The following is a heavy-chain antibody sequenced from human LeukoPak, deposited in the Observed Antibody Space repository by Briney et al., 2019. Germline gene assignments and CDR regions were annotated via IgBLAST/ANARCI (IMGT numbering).Heavy chain of an antibody. D-gene: IGHD4/OR15-4a*01. Sequence: PGGSLRLSCAASGFTFSDHYMDWVRQAPGKGLEWVGRIRNKANSYTTEYAASVKGRFTISRDDSKSSLYLQMNSLKTEDTAVYYCAKARGRDYGDTTDYWGQGTLVTVSS. CDR1: GFTFSDHY. CDR2: IRNKANSYTT. CDR3: AKARGRDYGDTTDY. J-gene: IGHJ4*02. V-gene: IGHV3-72*01.